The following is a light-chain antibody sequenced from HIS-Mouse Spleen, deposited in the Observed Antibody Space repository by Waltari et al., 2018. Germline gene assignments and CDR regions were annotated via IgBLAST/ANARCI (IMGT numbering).Light chain of an antibody. J-gene: IGKJ3*01. CDR3: QQYYSYPFP. CDR1: QGISSY. Sequence: AIRMTQSPSSLSASTGDRVTITCRGSQGISSYLAWYQQKPGKAPKLLIYAAPTVQSGIPSRCSGSVSETDFTLTISCLQSEDFATYYCQQYYSYPFPFGPGTKVDIK. CDR2: AAP. V-gene: IGKV1-8*01.